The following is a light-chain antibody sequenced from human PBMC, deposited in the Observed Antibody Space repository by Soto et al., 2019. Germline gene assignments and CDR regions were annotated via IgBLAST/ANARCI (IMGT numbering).Light chain of an antibody. J-gene: IGKJ2*01. CDR1: QSISSNS. Sequence: EIVLTQSPGTLSLSPGERATLSCRASQSISSNSLVWYQQKPGQAPRLLIYGASSRATGIPDRFSGSGSGTAFTLTISRLEAGDFAVYYCQQYNTSPYIFGQGTKLEI. CDR3: QQYNTSPYI. CDR2: GAS. V-gene: IGKV3-20*01.